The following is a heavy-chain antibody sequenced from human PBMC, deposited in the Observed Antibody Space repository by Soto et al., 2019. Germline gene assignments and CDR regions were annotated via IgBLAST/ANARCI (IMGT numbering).Heavy chain of an antibody. CDR2: IKSKTDGGTT. CDR3: TARSTYYYDSSGYYPLDFDY. CDR1: GFTFSNAW. J-gene: IGHJ4*02. V-gene: IGHV3-15*07. D-gene: IGHD3-22*01. Sequence: GGSLRLSCAASGFTFSNAWMNWVRQAPGKGLEWVGRIKSKTDGGTTDYAAPVKGRFTISRDDSKNTLYLQMNSLKTEDTAVYYCTARSTYYYDSSGYYPLDFDYWGQGTLVTVSS.